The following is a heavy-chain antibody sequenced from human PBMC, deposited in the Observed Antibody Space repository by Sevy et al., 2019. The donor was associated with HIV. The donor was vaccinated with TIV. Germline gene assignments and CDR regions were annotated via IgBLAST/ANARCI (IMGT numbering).Heavy chain of an antibody. V-gene: IGHV3-9*01. CDR1: GFTFDDYA. CDR3: ANDMGGLVVVVAATLGMDV. J-gene: IGHJ6*02. D-gene: IGHD2-15*01. CDR2: INWDSGSR. Sequence: GGSLRLSCAASGFTFDDYAMHWVRQAPGKGLEWVSVINWDSGSRGYADSVKGRFTSTRDYAKNSLYLQMNRLIADDTALYYCANDMGGLVVVVAATLGMDVWGQGTTVTVSS.